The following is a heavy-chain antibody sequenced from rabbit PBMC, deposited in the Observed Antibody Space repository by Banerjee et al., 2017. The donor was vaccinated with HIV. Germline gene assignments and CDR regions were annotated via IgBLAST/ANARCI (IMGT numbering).Heavy chain of an antibody. CDR1: GFSFSNKAV. Sequence: QEQLVESGGGLVQPEGSLTLSCTASGFSFSNKAVMCWVRQAPGKGLEWIACINVVTGKAVYASWAKGRYTFSKTSSTTVTLEMTSLTAADTATYFCARDLPGVIGWNFGWWGP. V-gene: IGHV1S45*01. D-gene: IGHD1-1*01. CDR3: ARDLPGVIGWNFGW. CDR2: INVVTGKA. J-gene: IGHJ4*01.